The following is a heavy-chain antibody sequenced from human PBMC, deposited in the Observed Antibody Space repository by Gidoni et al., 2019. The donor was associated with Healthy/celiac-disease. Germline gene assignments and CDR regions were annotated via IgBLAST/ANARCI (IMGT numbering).Heavy chain of an antibody. Sequence: QVQLVQSGAEVKKPGASVKVSCKASGYTFTSYYMPWVRQAPGQGLEWMGIINPSGGSTSYAQKFQGRVTMTRDTSTSTVYMELSSLRSEDTAVYYCARDMGLYDILTYLLDGMDVWGQGTTVTVSS. D-gene: IGHD3-9*01. CDR2: INPSGGST. V-gene: IGHV1-46*01. CDR3: ARDMGLYDILTYLLDGMDV. J-gene: IGHJ6*02. CDR1: GYTFTSYY.